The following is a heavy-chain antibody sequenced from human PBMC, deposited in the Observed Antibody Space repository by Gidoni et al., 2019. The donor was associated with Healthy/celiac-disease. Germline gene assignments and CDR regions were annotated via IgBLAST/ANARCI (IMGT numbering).Heavy chain of an antibody. Sequence: EVQLLESGGGLVQPGGSLRLSCAASGFTFSSYAMSWVRQAPGKGLEWVSAISGSGGSTYYADSVKGRFTISRDNSKNTLYLQMNSLRAEDTAVYYCANNPGRGSSSYYYGMDVWGQGTTVTVSS. V-gene: IGHV3-23*01. CDR1: GFTFSSYA. CDR3: ANNPGRGSSSYYYGMDV. J-gene: IGHJ6*02. D-gene: IGHD6-6*01. CDR2: ISGSGGST.